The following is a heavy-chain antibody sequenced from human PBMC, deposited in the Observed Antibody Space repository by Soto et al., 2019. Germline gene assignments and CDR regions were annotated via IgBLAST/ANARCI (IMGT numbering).Heavy chain of an antibody. J-gene: IGHJ4*02. CDR1: GFSISSGYY. Sequence: PSETLSLTCDVSGFSISSGYYWSWVLQSPGKGLEWIGSIYRSGSSYHNPSLGSRLTLSLDLSKNQFSLNLASVTAADTAMYYCAREKVGTTFFDNWGQGTQVTVSS. CDR2: IYRSGSS. CDR3: AREKVGTTFFDN. D-gene: IGHD1-1*01. V-gene: IGHV4-38-2*02.